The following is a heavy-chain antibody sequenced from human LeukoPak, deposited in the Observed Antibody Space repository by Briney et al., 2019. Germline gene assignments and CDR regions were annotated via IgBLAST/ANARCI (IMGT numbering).Heavy chain of an antibody. Sequence: SETLSLTCTVSGVSISSYYWSWIRQPPGKGLEWIGHIYHSGSTNYNPSLKSRVTISVDTSKNQFSLKLSSVTAADTALYYCASLFYYDRSGYSYYFDYWGQGTLVPVSS. V-gene: IGHV4-59*01. CDR3: ASLFYYDRSGYSYYFDY. CDR1: GVSISSYY. D-gene: IGHD3-22*01. CDR2: IYHSGST. J-gene: IGHJ4*02.